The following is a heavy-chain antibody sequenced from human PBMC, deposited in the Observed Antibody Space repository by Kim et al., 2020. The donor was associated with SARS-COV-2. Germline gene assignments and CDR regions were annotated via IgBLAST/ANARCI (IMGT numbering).Heavy chain of an antibody. D-gene: IGHD3-10*01. J-gene: IGHJ5*02. CDR2: INPNSGGT. V-gene: IGHV1-2*02. CDR1: GYTFTGYY. Sequence: ASVKVSCKASGYTFTGYYMHWVRQAPGQGLEWMGWINPNSGGTNYAQKFQGRVTMTRDTSISIAYMELSRLRSDDTAVYYCAREGITMVRGVRSWFDPWGQGTLVTVSS. CDR3: AREGITMVRGVRSWFDP.